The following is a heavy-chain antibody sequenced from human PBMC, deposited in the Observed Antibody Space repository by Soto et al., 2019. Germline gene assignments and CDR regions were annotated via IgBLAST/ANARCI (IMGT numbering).Heavy chain of an antibody. CDR3: AKGSWVHHGSEGGNWLDP. V-gene: IGHV3-23*01. CDR2: ISHSGSST. D-gene: IGHD3-10*01. CDR1: GVSFSNYA. J-gene: IGHJ5*02. Sequence: EVQLLESGGGLVQPGGSLRLSCAASGVSFSNYAMNWVRQAPGKGLEWVSGISHSGSSTYYADSVKGRFTISRDNSKNTLYLQMNSLRAEDTAVYYCAKGSWVHHGSEGGNWLDPWGHGTLVTVSS.